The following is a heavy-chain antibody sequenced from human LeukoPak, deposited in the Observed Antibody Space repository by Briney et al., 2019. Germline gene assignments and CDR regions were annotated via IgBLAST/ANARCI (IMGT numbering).Heavy chain of an antibody. V-gene: IGHV3-48*04. Sequence: GGSLRLSCAASGFTFSSYGMTWVRQAPGKGLEWVSYISSSSSTIYYADSVKGRFTISRDNAKNSLYLQMNSLRAEDTALYYCARGPFASGSYSLYGYGSVFDYWGQGTLVTVSS. CDR3: ARGPFASGSYSLYGYGSVFDY. CDR2: ISSSSSTI. CDR1: GFTFSSYG. D-gene: IGHD3-10*01. J-gene: IGHJ4*02.